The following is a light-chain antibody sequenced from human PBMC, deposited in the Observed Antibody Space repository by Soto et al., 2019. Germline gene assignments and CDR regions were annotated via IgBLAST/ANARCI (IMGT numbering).Light chain of an antibody. V-gene: IGKV3-20*01. Sequence: EIVLTXSPGTLSLSPXXRATLSCRASQSVSSSYLAWYQQKPGQAPRLLIYGASSRATGIPHRFSGSGSGTDFTLTISRLEPEDFAVYYCQQYGNSPGITFGQGTRLEIK. CDR2: GAS. CDR1: QSVSSSY. J-gene: IGKJ5*01. CDR3: QQYGNSPGIT.